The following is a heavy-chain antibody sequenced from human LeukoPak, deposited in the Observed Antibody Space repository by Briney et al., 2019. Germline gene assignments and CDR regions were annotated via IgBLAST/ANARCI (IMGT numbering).Heavy chain of an antibody. D-gene: IGHD2-2*01. V-gene: IGHV1-8*01. CDR2: MNPNSGNA. CDR1: GYTFSSYD. J-gene: IGHJ6*02. Sequence: ASVKVSCKASGYTFSSYDVNWVRQATGQGLEWMGWMNPNSGNAGYAQEFQGRVTMTRNTSISTAYMEVSGLRSEDTAVYYCARAPSPTSYGMDVWGQGTTVTVSS. CDR3: ARAPSPTSYGMDV.